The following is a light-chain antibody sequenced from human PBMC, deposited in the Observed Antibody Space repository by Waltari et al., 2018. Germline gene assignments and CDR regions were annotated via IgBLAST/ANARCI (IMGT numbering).Light chain of an antibody. CDR3: ASWDDSLSVGV. Sequence: QSVLTQPPSASGTPGQRVTIHCSGSISNLGTNYVYWYQQFPGTAPKLLIQRNNQRPSGVPDRFSGSKSGTSASLAISGLRSEDEADYYCASWDDSLSVGVFGGGTKLTVL. V-gene: IGLV1-47*01. CDR1: ISNLGTNY. J-gene: IGLJ3*02. CDR2: RNN.